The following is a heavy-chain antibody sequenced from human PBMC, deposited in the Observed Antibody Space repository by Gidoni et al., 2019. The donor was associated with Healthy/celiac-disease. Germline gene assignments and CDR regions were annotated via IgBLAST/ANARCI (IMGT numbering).Heavy chain of an antibody. V-gene: IGHV3-33*01. Sequence: QVQLVESGGGVVQPGRSLSLSCAASGFTFSSYGMHWVRQAPGKGLGWVAVIWYDVSNKYYADSVKGRFTISRDNSKNTLYLQMNSLRAEDTAVYYCARNSYYYDSSGSIPHYWGQGTLVTVSS. J-gene: IGHJ4*02. D-gene: IGHD3-22*01. CDR3: ARNSYYYDSSGSIPHY. CDR2: IWYDVSNK. CDR1: GFTFSSYG.